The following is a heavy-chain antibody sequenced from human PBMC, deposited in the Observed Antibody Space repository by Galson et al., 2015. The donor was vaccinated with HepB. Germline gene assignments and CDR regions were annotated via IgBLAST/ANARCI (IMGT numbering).Heavy chain of an antibody. V-gene: IGHV3-15*01. CDR3: TTGNWRLPDY. D-gene: IGHD3-3*01. CDR2: IKRKTDGETT. CDR1: GFTFSKAW. Sequence: SLRLSCAVSGFTFSKAWMSWVRQAPGKGLEWVGRIKRKTDGETTDYAAPVKGRFTTSRDDSENTLYLQMNSLKTEDTAVYYCTTGNWRLPDYWGQGTLVTVSS. J-gene: IGHJ4*02.